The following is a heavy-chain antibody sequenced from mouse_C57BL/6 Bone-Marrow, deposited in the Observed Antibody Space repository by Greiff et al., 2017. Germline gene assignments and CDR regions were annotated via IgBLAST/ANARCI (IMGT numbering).Heavy chain of an antibody. Sequence: EVQGVESGGDLVKPGGSLKLSCAASGFTFSSYGMSWVRQTPDKRLEWVATISSGGSYTYYPDSVKGRFTISRDNAKNTLYLQMSSLKSEDTAMYYCARHGSSLAWVAYWGQGTLVTVSA. D-gene: IGHD1-1*01. V-gene: IGHV5-6*01. CDR2: ISSGGSYT. CDR3: ARHGSSLAWVAY. CDR1: GFTFSSYG. J-gene: IGHJ3*01.